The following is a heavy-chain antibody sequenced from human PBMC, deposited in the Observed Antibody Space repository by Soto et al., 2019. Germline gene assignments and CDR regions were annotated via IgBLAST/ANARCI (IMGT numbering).Heavy chain of an antibody. Sequence: GGTLRLSCAAYGFTLSSSRMHWVRQAIGQGMEWVAVTSYDGSSGYYADSVRGRFTISRDNSKNTLYLQMKRLRAEDTAVYFFLKSSPAVAGYFAYSGQRTLVTVSS. CDR1: GFTLSSSR. CDR3: LKSSPAVAGYFAY. D-gene: IGHD6-19*01. J-gene: IGHJ4*02. CDR2: TSYDGSSG. V-gene: IGHV3-30*18.